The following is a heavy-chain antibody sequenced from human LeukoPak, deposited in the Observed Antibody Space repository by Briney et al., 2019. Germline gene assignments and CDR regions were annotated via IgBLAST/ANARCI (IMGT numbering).Heavy chain of an antibody. V-gene: IGHV1-69*05. CDR2: IIPIFGTA. Sequence: SVKVSCKASGGTFSSYAISWVRQAPGQGLEWMGGIIPIFGTAYYAQKFQGRVTITTDESTSTAYMELSSLRSEDTAVYYCARAPTYSSSWYEVGCYYYGMDVWGQGTTVTVSS. CDR3: ARAPTYSSSWYEVGCYYYGMDV. CDR1: GGTFSSYA. D-gene: IGHD6-13*01. J-gene: IGHJ6*02.